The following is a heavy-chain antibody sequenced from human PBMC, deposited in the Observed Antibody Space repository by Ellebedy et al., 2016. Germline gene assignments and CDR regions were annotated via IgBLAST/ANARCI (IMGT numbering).Heavy chain of an antibody. D-gene: IGHD6-19*01. J-gene: IGHJ5*02. CDR1: RFTISNYN. CDR3: VRQKMIDSSGWSP. CDR2: IGTSSSAI. Sequence: GGSLRLSXVASRFTISNYNMNWIRQSPGKGLEWVSYIGTSSSAIYYADSVKGRFTVSRDDAKNSLYLQMNSLRDEDTAVYYCVRQKMIDSSGWSPWGQGTLVTVSS. V-gene: IGHV3-48*02.